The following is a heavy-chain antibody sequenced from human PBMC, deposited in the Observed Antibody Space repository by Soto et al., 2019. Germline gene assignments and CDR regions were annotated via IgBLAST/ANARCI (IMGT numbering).Heavy chain of an antibody. Sequence: EVQLVESGGGLVQPGRSLRLSCAASGFTFDDYAMHWVRQAPGKGLEWVSGIRWNSGSIGYADSVKGRFTISRDNAKNSLYLQMNSLRAEDTALYYRAKDSGGSTTPIDYWGQGTLVTVSS. J-gene: IGHJ4*02. CDR1: GFTFDDYA. CDR3: AKDSGGSTTPIDY. D-gene: IGHD2-15*01. V-gene: IGHV3-9*01. CDR2: IRWNSGSI.